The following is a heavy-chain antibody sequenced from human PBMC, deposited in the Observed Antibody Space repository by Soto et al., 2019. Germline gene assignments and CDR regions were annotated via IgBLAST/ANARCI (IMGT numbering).Heavy chain of an antibody. CDR1: GGSFSGYY. V-gene: IGHV4-34*01. CDR3: ARRTVTDNYYYGMDV. CDR2: INHSGST. J-gene: IGHJ6*02. D-gene: IGHD4-17*01. Sequence: SETLSLTCAVYGGSFSGYYWSWIRQPPGKGLEWIGEINHSGSTNYNPSLKSRVTISVDTSKNQFSLKLSSVTAADTAVYYCARRTVTDNYYYGMDVWGQGTTVTVSS.